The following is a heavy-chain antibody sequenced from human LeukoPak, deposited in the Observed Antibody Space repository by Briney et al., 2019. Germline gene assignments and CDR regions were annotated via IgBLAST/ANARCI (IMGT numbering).Heavy chain of an antibody. V-gene: IGHV4-34*01. Sequence: PSETLSLTCPVHNGSFTCYYCTWIRQAPGKGLEWIGEINNSGVTYYNPSLESRVTISRDTSKIQFSLQLKSVTAADTAVYYCARGDTTHYYGSGSSLWGQGTLVVVSS. CDR2: INNSGVT. J-gene: IGHJ4*02. D-gene: IGHD3-10*01. CDR3: ARGDTTHYYGSGSSL. CDR1: NGSFTCYY.